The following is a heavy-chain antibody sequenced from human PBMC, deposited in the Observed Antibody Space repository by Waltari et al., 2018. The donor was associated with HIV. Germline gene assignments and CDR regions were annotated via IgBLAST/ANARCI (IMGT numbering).Heavy chain of an antibody. CDR2: MSWNGGSI. J-gene: IGHJ4*01. D-gene: IGHD2-21*02. CDR1: GFTFDEYS. V-gene: IGHV3-43*01. Sequence: EVQLAESGGAVVQPGGSLRLSCAASGFTFDEYSVHWVRQAPGKGLQWVSLMSWNGGSIHYEDSVEGRFTVSRDNNRKSVFLQMTSLRPDDTAVYFCARATCGGDCNLLDFWGHGTQVTVSS. CDR3: ARATCGGDCNLLDF.